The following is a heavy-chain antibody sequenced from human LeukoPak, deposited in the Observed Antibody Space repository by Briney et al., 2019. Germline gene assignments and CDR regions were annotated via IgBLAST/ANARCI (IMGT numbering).Heavy chain of an antibody. CDR3: ARQKDSSSWSRYYYGMDV. CDR2: IYPGDSDT. CDR1: GYSFTSYW. V-gene: IGHV5-51*01. J-gene: IGHJ6*02. Sequence: GESLKISCKGSGYSFTSYWIGWVRQMPGKGLEWMGIIYPGDSDTRYSPSFQGQVTISADKSISTAYLQWSSLKASDIAMYYCARQKDSSSWSRYYYGMDVWGQGTTVTVSS. D-gene: IGHD6-13*01.